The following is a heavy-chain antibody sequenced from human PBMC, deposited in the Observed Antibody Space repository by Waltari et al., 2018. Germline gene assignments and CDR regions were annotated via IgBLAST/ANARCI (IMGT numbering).Heavy chain of an antibody. CDR1: GYTFTGYY. D-gene: IGHD3-22*01. CDR2: INPNSGGT. J-gene: IGHJ4*02. V-gene: IGHV1-2*02. CDR3: ARGANYYDSSGTPPGY. Sequence: QVQPVQSGAEVKKPGASVKVSCKASGYTFTGYYMHWVRQAPGQGLEWMGWINPNSGGTNYAQKFQGRVTMTRDTSISTAYMELSRLRSDDTAVYYCARGANYYDSSGTPPGYWGQGTLVTVSS.